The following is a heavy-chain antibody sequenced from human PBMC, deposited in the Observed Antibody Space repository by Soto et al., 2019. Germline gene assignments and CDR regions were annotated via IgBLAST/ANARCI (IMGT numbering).Heavy chain of an antibody. D-gene: IGHD6-19*01. J-gene: IGHJ4*02. CDR3: ARESEAVSAGYSSGWYLY. V-gene: IGHV4-4*07. CDR2: IYTSGST. CDR1: GGSISSYY. Sequence: SETLSLTCTVSGGSISSYYWSWIRQPAGKGLEWIGRIYTSGSTNYNPSLKSRVTMSVDTSKNQFSLKLSSVTAADTAVYYCARESEAVSAGYSSGWYLYWGQGTLVTVSS.